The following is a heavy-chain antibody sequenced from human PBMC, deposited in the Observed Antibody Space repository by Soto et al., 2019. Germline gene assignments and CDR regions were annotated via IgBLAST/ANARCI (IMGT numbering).Heavy chain of an antibody. V-gene: IGHV4-31*03. J-gene: IGHJ4*02. D-gene: IGHD4-17*01. CDR3: ARDLDYGDYEFVY. CDR1: GGSISSGGYY. Sequence: SETLSLTCTVSGGSISSGGYYWSWIRQHPGKGLEWIGYIYYSGSTYYNPSLKSRVTISVDTSKNQFSLKLSSVTAADTAVYYCARDLDYGDYEFVYWGQGTLVTVSS. CDR2: IYYSGST.